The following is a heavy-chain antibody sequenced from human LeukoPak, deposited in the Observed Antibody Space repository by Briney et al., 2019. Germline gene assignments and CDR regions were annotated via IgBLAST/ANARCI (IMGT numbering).Heavy chain of an antibody. D-gene: IGHD6-13*01. CDR3: ARLNSTSGTAY. V-gene: IGHV3-53*01. J-gene: IGHJ4*02. CDR1: GLTVNSKY. Sequence: PGGSLRLSCAASGLTVNSKYMSWVRQAPGKGLEWVSIIYSGGSTNYADSVKGRFTISRDNAKNTLFLQMNSLRAEDTAVYYCARLNSTSGTAYWGQGTLVTVSS. CDR2: IYSGGST.